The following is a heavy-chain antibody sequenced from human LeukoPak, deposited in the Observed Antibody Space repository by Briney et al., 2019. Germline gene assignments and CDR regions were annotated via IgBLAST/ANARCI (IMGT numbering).Heavy chain of an antibody. D-gene: IGHD2-2*01. V-gene: IGHV5-51*01. CDR2: IYPGDSDT. CDR1: GYSFISYW. CDR3: ARGPYCSSTNCYSPYYYYYMDV. Sequence: GESLKIACKGSGYSFISYWIGWVRQMPGKGLEWMGIIYPGDSDTRYSPSFQGQVTISADKSISTAYLQWRSLKASDTAMYYCARGPYCSSTNCYSPYYYYYMDVWGKGTTVTVSS. J-gene: IGHJ6*03.